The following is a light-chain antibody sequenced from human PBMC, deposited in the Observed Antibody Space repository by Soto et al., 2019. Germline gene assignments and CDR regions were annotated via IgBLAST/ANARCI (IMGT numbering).Light chain of an antibody. J-gene: IGLJ1*01. CDR2: EVN. CDR3: SSYAGINNLGV. Sequence: QSALTQPPSASGSPGQSVTISCTGTSSDVGGYKYVSWYQQHPGKAPKLMIFEVNKRTSGVPDRFSGYKSDNTASLTVCVLEAEEEAVYYCSSYAGINNLGVFGTGTKVTVL. V-gene: IGLV2-8*01. CDR1: SSDVGGYKY.